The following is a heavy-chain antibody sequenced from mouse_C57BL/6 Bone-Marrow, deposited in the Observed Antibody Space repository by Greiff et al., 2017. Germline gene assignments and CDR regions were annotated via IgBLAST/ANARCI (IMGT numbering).Heavy chain of an antibody. D-gene: IGHD2-4*01. J-gene: IGHJ2*01. CDR1: GYTFTSYW. Sequence: QVQLQQPGAELVKPGASVKLSCKASGYTFTSYWMQWVKQRPGQGLEWIGGIDPSDSYTNYNQKFKGKATLTVDTSSSTAYMQLSSLTSEDSAVYYCARESDYDYGDYWGQGTTLTVSS. CDR2: IDPSDSYT. CDR3: ARESDYDYGDY. V-gene: IGHV1-50*01.